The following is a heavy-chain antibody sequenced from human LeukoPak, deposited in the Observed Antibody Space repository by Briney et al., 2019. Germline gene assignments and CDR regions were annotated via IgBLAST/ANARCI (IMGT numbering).Heavy chain of an antibody. CDR1: GGSISSGGYY. Sequence: SETLSLTCTVSGGSISSGGYYWSWIRQPPGKGLEWIGYIYHSGSTYYNPSLKSRVTISVDRSKNQFFLKLSSVTAADTAVYYCARGLIAATLDYWGQGTLVTVSS. CDR2: IYHSGST. V-gene: IGHV4-30-2*01. J-gene: IGHJ4*02. D-gene: IGHD2-15*01. CDR3: ARGLIAATLDY.